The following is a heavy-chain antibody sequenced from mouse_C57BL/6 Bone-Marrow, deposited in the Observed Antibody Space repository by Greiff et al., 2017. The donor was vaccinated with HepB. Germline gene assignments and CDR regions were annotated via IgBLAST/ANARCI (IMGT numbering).Heavy chain of an antibody. Sequence: EVKVVESGGGLVQPGGSLKLSCAASGFTFSDYYMYWVRQTPEKRLEWVAYISNGGGSTYYPDTVKGRFTISRDNAKNTLYLQMSRLKSEDTAMYYCASHYYGNWFAYWGQGTLVTVSA. CDR3: ASHYYGNWFAY. V-gene: IGHV5-12*01. CDR1: GFTFSDYY. CDR2: ISNGGGST. D-gene: IGHD1-1*01. J-gene: IGHJ3*01.